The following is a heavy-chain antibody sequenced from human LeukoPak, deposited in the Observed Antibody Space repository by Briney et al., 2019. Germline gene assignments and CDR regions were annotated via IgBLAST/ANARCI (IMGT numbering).Heavy chain of an antibody. J-gene: IGHJ5*02. CDR1: GFTFNTYG. CDR2: ISYDGSNK. Sequence: GGSLRLSCEASGFTFNTYGMHWVRQAPGKGLEWVAVISYDGSNKYYADPVKGRFTISRDNSKNTLYLQMNSLRAEDTAVYYCARNKQQLVFLSWFDPWGQGTLVTVSS. CDR3: ARNKQQLVFLSWFDP. D-gene: IGHD6-13*01. V-gene: IGHV3-30*19.